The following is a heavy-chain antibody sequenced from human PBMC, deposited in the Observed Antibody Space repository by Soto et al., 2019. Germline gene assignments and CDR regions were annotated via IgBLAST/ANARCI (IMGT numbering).Heavy chain of an antibody. CDR2: INHSGST. J-gene: IGHJ4*02. CDR1: GGSFSGYY. V-gene: IGHV4-34*01. Sequence: SETLSLTCAVYGGSFSGYYWSWIRQPPGKGLEWIGEINHSGSTNYNPSLKSRVTISVDTSKNQFSLKLSSVTAADTAVYYCARLPAATKNGYWGQGTLVTVSS. CDR3: ARLPAATKNGY. D-gene: IGHD2-2*01.